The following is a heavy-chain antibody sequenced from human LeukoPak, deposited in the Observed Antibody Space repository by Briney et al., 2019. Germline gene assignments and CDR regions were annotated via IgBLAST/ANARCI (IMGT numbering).Heavy chain of an antibody. D-gene: IGHD6-6*01. J-gene: IGHJ2*01. Sequence: GGSLRLSCAASGFTVSSNYMSWVRQAPGKGLEWVSVIYSGGSTYYADSVKGRFTISRDNSKNTLYLQMNSLRAEDTAVYYCARVTREAARYWYFDLWGRGTLVTVSS. CDR3: ARVTREAARYWYFDL. CDR2: IYSGGST. CDR1: GFTVSSNY. V-gene: IGHV3-53*01.